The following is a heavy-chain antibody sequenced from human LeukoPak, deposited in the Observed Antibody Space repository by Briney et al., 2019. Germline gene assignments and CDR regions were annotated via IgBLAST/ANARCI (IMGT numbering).Heavy chain of an antibody. CDR1: GYTFTSYG. Sequence: ASVKVSCKASGYTFTSYGISWVRQAPGQGLEWMGWISAYNGNTNYAQKLQGRVTMTTDTSTSTAYMELRSLRSDDTAVYYCARGVVRGDYQSPGCYWGQGTLVTVSS. CDR2: ISAYNGNT. D-gene: IGHD4-17*01. V-gene: IGHV1-18*04. CDR3: ARGVVRGDYQSPGCY. J-gene: IGHJ4*02.